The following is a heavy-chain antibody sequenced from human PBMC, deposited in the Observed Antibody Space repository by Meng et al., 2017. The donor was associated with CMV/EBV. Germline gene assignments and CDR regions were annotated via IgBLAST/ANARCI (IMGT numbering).Heavy chain of an antibody. CDR2: ISSSSSYI. CDR3: ARDRQQSNYYYYGMDV. D-gene: IGHD6-13*01. CDR1: GFTFSSYS. V-gene: IGHV3-21*01. J-gene: IGHJ6*02. Sequence: GESLKISCAASGFTFSSYSMNWVRQAPGKGLEWVASISSSSSYIYYADSVKGRFTISRDNAKNSLYLQMNSLRAEDTAVYYCARDRQQSNYYYYGMDVWGQGTTVTVSS.